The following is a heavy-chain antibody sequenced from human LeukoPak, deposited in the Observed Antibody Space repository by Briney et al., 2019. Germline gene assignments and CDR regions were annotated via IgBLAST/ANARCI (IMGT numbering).Heavy chain of an antibody. CDR3: ARDPGYGLGVDYGDY. J-gene: IGHJ4*02. CDR1: GFTVSGNY. Sequence: GGSLRLSCAASGFTVSGNYMSWVHQAPGKGLEWLSVIHRGGNTYYADSVKGRFTISRDSSKNTVFLQMDSLRAEDTAVYYCARDPGYGLGVDYGDYWGQGTLVTVSS. D-gene: IGHD3-10*01. V-gene: IGHV3-66*01. CDR2: IHRGGNT.